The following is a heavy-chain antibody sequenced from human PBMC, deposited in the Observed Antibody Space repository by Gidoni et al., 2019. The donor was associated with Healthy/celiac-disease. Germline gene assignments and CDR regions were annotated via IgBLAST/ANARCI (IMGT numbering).Heavy chain of an antibody. D-gene: IGHD2-2*01. CDR1: GFTFSSYS. CDR3: ARDSEDIVVVPAAPGY. Sequence: EVQLVESGGGLVKPGGSLRLSCAASGFTFSSYSMNWVRQAPGKGLEWVSSISSSSSYIYYADSVKGRFTISRDNAKNSLYLQMNSLRAEDTAVYYCARDSEDIVVVPAAPGYWGQGTLVTVSS. J-gene: IGHJ4*02. CDR2: ISSSSSYI. V-gene: IGHV3-21*01.